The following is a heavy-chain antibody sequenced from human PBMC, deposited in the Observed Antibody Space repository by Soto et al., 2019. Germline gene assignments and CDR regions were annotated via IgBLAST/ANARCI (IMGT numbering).Heavy chain of an antibody. J-gene: IGHJ4*02. CDR2: ISSSSSYI. Sequence: GGSLRLSCAASGFTFSSYSMNWVRQAPGKGLEWVSSISSSSSYIYYADSVKGRFTISRDNAKNSLYLQMNSLRAEDTAVYYCASAYQQQLVLSDYWGQGTLVTVSS. CDR1: GFTFSSYS. V-gene: IGHV3-21*01. D-gene: IGHD6-13*01. CDR3: ASAYQQQLVLSDY.